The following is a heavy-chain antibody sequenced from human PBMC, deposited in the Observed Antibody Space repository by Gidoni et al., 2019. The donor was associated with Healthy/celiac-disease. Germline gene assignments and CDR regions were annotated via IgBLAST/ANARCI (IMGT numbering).Heavy chain of an antibody. V-gene: IGHV1-2*02. J-gene: IGHJ1*01. Sequence: QVQLVQSGAEVKTPGASVTVSCNASGYTFSGYYLHWVRQAPGKGLEWMGLINPNSGGTNYEQKFQGRVTMTRDTSISTVYMELSRLRSDDTAVYYCARGVGATNYYQHWGQGTLVTVSS. CDR1: GYTFSGYY. D-gene: IGHD1-26*01. CDR3: ARGVGATNYYQH. CDR2: INPNSGGT.